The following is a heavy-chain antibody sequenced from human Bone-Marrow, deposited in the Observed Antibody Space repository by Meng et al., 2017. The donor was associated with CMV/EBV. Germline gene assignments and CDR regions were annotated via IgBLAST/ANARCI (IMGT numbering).Heavy chain of an antibody. CDR2: IIPIFGPA. V-gene: IGHV1-69*05. CDR3: ARGSEDIVVVPAAIRPYYYYGMDV. Sequence: ISGVRQAPGQGLEWMGGIIPIFGPANYAQKFQGRVTITTDESTSTAYMELSSLRSEDTAVYYCARGSEDIVVVPAAIRPYYYYGMDVWGQGTTVTVSS. J-gene: IGHJ6*02. D-gene: IGHD2-2*02.